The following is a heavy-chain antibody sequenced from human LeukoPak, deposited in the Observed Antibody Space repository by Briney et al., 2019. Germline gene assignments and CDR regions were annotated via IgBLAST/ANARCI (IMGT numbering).Heavy chain of an antibody. J-gene: IGHJ5*02. V-gene: IGHV4-39*01. Sequence: PSETLSLTCTVSGGSIRSSYYYWGWIRQPPGKGLEWIGSIYDSGSAYYNPSLKSRVTISVDTSKNQSSLKLNSVTAADTAVYYCASHYGPWGQGTLATVSS. D-gene: IGHD3-10*01. CDR1: GGSIRSSYYY. CDR3: ASHYGP. CDR2: IYDSGSA.